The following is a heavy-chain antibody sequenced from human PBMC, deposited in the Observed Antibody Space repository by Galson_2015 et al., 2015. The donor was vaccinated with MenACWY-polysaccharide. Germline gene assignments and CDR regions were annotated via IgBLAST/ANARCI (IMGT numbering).Heavy chain of an antibody. CDR2: VSAYNGDT. V-gene: IGHV1-18*01. J-gene: IGHJ6*02. Sequence: SVKVSCKASGYTFTSYGISWARQAPGQGLEWMGWVSAYNGDTNYAQKLQGRVTMTTDTSTSIAYMEVRSLRSDDTAVYYCARPSGGYYYYGMDVWGQGTTVTVSS. D-gene: IGHD3-10*01. CDR3: ARPSGGYYYYGMDV. CDR1: GYTFTSYG.